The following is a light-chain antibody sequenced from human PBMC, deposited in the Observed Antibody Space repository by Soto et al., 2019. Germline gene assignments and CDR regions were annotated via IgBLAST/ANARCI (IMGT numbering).Light chain of an antibody. J-gene: IGLJ3*02. CDR3: CSYTYTYTPWM. Sequence: QSALTQPRSVSGSPGQSVTISCTATSSDVGNYNYVSWYQQHPGKAPKLMIYDVTKRPSGVPDRFSGSKSSDTASLTISGLQAEDEADYYCCSYTYTYTPWMFGGGTKGTVL. CDR2: DVT. CDR1: SSDVGNYNY. V-gene: IGLV2-11*01.